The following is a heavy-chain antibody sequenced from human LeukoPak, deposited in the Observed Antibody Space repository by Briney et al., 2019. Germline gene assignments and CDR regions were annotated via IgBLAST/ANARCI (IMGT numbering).Heavy chain of an antibody. CDR3: ARVFRPSLTVFIIRGAFDI. Sequence: GGSLRLSCAASGFTFSSYSMNWVRQAPGKGLEWVSSISSTSAYIYYADSAKGRFTISRDNAKNSLDLQMNSLRAEDTAMYYCARVFRPSLTVFIIRGAFDIWGQGTMVTVSS. CDR1: GFTFSSYS. V-gene: IGHV3-21*01. CDR2: ISSTSAYI. D-gene: IGHD3-3*01. J-gene: IGHJ3*02.